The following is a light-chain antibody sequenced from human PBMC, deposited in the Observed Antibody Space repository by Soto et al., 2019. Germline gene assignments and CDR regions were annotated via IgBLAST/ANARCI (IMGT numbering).Light chain of an antibody. J-gene: IGKJ4*01. V-gene: IGKV3-20*01. CDR2: GAS. CDR3: QHYGSSTT. Sequence: EVVLTQSPGTLSLSPGERATLSCRASQSVGSSYLAWYQQKPGQAPRLLIYGASSRATGIPDRFSGSGSGTDFTLTISRLEPEDFAVYYCQHYGSSTTFGGGTKVDIK. CDR1: QSVGSSY.